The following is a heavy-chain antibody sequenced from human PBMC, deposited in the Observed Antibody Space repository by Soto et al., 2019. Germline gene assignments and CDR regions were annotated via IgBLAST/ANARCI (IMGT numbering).Heavy chain of an antibody. CDR2: IYSGDGSGT. CDR3: ARAVDCYGTLREDDAFDI. D-gene: IGHD2-21*02. V-gene: IGHV3-66*01. CDR1: GFAVISKY. J-gene: IGHJ3*02. Sequence: SGGSLRLSCAASGFAVISKYMSWVRQAPGKGPEWVSVIYSGDGSGTYYADSVKGRFTISRDNAKNTVYLQMNSLRAEDTAVYYCARAVDCYGTLREDDAFDIRGQRTTVIVSS.